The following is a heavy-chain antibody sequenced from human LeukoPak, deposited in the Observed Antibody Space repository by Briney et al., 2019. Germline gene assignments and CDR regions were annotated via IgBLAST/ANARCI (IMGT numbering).Heavy chain of an antibody. J-gene: IGHJ4*02. V-gene: IGHV3-48*03. CDR1: GFTFSSYE. Sequence: GGSLRLSCAASGFTFSSYEMSWIRQAPGKGLEWVSYISSSGSTIYYADSVKGRFTISRDNAKNSLYLQMNSLRAEDTAVYYCARVAGSVVPAATYFDYWGQGTLVTVSS. CDR2: ISSSGSTI. D-gene: IGHD2-2*01. CDR3: ARVAGSVVPAATYFDY.